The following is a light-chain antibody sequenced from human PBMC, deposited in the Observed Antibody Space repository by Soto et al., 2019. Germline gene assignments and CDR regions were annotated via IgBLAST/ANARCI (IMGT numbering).Light chain of an antibody. J-gene: IGKJ1*01. CDR3: QRYNSFPWT. Sequence: DIVMTQSPSTLSLSLGERVTFSCRASQNVSSWLAWYQQRPGKAPSLLISDASNMATGVPPRFSGSGSETEFPPTIRNLQPDDFASYYCQRYNSFPWTFGLGTKVDIK. CDR1: QNVSSW. V-gene: IGKV1-5*01. CDR2: DAS.